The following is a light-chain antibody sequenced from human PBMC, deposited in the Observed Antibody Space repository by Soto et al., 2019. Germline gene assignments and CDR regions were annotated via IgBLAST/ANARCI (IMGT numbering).Light chain of an antibody. V-gene: IGLV2-14*01. CDR3: SSYTSSSHV. J-gene: IGLJ1*01. Sequence: LTQPASVSGSPGQSITISCPGTSSDVGGYNYVSWYQQHPGKAPKLMIYDVSNRPSGVSNRFSGSKSGNTASLTISGLQAEDEADYYCSSYTSSSHVFGTGTKVTVL. CDR2: DVS. CDR1: SSDVGGYNY.